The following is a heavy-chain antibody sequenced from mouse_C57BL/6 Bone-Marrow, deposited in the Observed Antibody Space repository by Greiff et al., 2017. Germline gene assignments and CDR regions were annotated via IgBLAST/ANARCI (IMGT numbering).Heavy chain of an antibody. D-gene: IGHD1-1*01. V-gene: IGHV1-39*01. CDR1: GYSFTDYN. CDR2: INPNYGTT. CDR3: ARTDYYGSSWYFDV. Sequence: VQLKQSGPELVKPGASVKISCKASGYSFTDYNMNWVKQSNGKSLEWIGVINPNYGTTSYNQKFKGKATLTVDQSSSTAYMQLNSLTSEDSAVYYGARTDYYGSSWYFDVWGTGTTVTVSS. J-gene: IGHJ1*03.